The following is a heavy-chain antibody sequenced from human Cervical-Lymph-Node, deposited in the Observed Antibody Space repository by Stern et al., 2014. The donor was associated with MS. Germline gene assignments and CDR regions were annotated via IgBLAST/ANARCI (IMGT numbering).Heavy chain of an antibody. Sequence: VQLVESGGGVVQPGRSLRLPCAASGFTFSNYGMHWVRQAPGQGPDWLAGIWYDGNKKYYADSVKGRFTISRDNSKNTLFLQMSSLTAEDTALYYCARGNWNYEGMGYWGQGTLVTVSS. J-gene: IGHJ4*02. V-gene: IGHV3-33*01. CDR1: GFTFSNYG. CDR3: ARGNWNYEGMGY. D-gene: IGHD1-7*01. CDR2: IWYDGNKK.